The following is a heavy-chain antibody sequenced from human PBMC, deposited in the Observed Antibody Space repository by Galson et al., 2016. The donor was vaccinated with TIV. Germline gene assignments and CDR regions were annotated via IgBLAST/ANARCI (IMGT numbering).Heavy chain of an antibody. J-gene: IGHJ3*01. CDR1: GYTFTGYY. CDR3: ARDMGITMSHDPFDV. V-gene: IGHV1-2*06. CDR2: INPSNDVT. Sequence: SVKVSCKASGYTFTGYYIHWVRQAPGQGLEWMGRINPSNDVTDYAQNFQGRVTMTRDTSIMTVYMELSSLRSDDTALYYCARDMGITMSHDPFDVWGQGTMVTVSS. D-gene: IGHD3-22*01.